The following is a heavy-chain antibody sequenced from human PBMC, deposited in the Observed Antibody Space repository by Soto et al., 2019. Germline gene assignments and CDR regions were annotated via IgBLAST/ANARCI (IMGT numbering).Heavy chain of an antibody. CDR1: GFSLSTSGVG. CDR2: IYWNDDK. Sequence: SGPTLVNPTQTLTLTCTFSGFSLSTSGVGVGWIRQPPGKALEWLALIYWNDDKRYSPSLKSRLTITKDTSKNQVVLTMTNMDPVDTATYYCEHSSLHYYDSSGYYFDYSDYWGQGTLVTVSS. CDR3: EHSSLHYYDSSGYYFDYSDY. D-gene: IGHD3-22*01. J-gene: IGHJ4*02. V-gene: IGHV2-5*01.